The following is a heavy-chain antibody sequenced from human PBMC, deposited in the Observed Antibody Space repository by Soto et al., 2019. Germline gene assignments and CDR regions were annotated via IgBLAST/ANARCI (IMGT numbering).Heavy chain of an antibody. CDR3: ARDDYGIYPY. V-gene: IGHV1-2*02. D-gene: IGHD1-26*01. J-gene: IGHJ4*02. CDR1: GYTVTDYY. CDR2: IDPKNGGT. Sequence: QVQLVQSGTEVKKPGASVKVSCKASGYTVTDYYIHWVRQAPGQGLEWMGWIDPKNGGTIYAQKFQDRVTMTRDTSISTAYMDLSRLTSDDTALYYCARDDYGIYPYWSQGTLVTVSS.